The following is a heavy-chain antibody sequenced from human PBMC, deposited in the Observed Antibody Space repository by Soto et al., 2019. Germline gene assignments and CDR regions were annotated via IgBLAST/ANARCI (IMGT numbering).Heavy chain of an antibody. CDR2: ISAYNGNT. CDR3: ARVVKLPINYYFDY. CDR1: GYTFTGYG. J-gene: IGHJ4*02. V-gene: IGHV1-18*01. Sequence: ASVKVSCKASGYTFTGYGISWVRQAPGQGLEWMGWISAYNGNTNYAQKLQGRVTMTTDTSTSTAYMELRSLRSDDTAVYYCARVVKLPINYYFDYWGQGTLVTVSS. D-gene: IGHD1-26*01.